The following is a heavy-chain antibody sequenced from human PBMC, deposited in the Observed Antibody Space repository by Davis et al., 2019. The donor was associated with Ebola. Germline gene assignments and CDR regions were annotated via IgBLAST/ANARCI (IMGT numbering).Heavy chain of an antibody. CDR3: AGNSVTTRLDYYGMDV. D-gene: IGHD4-17*01. Sequence: AASVKVSCKASGYTFTRFAIHWVRQAPGQRLEWMGWINAGNGSTIYSQNLQGRVTITRDTSASTVYMELSSLRSEDTAVYYCAGNSVTTRLDYYGMDVWGQGTTVTVSS. CDR1: GYTFTRFA. CDR2: INAGNGST. V-gene: IGHV1-3*01. J-gene: IGHJ6*02.